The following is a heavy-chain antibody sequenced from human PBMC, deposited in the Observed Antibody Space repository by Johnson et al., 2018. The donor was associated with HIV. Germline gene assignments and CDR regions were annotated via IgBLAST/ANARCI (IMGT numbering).Heavy chain of an antibody. Sequence: VQLVESGGGEVRPGGSLRLSCAASGFSFDDYGMSWVRQAAGKGLEWVSGINWNGGTTSYEDSVKGRFTASRDNANNSLYLQMNGLRDEGTALYYCARGLRDCSGHPFAFYLWGHGTMGTVSS. V-gene: IGHV3-20*04. CDR2: INWNGGTT. CDR3: ARGLRDCSGHPFAFYL. J-gene: IGHJ3*01. D-gene: IGHD2-15*01. CDR1: GFSFDDYG.